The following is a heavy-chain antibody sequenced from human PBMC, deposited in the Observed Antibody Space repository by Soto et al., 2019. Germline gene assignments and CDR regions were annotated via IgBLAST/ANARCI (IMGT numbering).Heavy chain of an antibody. J-gene: IGHJ4*02. Sequence: GSLRLSCTASGFTFGDYAMSWFRQAPGKGLEWVGFIRSKAYGGTTEYAASVKVRFTISRDDSKSIAYLQMNSLKTEDTAVYYCTRGWSSNYDSSGYYGNFDYWGQGTLVTVSS. CDR3: TRGWSSNYDSSGYYGNFDY. CDR1: GFTFGDYA. CDR2: IRSKAYGGTT. V-gene: IGHV3-49*03. D-gene: IGHD3-22*01.